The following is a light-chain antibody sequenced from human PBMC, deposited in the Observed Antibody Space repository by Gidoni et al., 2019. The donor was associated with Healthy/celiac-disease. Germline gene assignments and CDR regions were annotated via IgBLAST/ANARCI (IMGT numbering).Light chain of an antibody. Sequence: EIVTTQSPATLSVSPGERATLPCRASQSVSSSLAWYQQKPGQAPRLLIYGASTRATGIPARFSGSGSGTEFTLTISSLQSEDFAVYYCQQYNNWPPLTFXGXTKVEIK. CDR3: QQYNNWPPLT. V-gene: IGKV3-15*01. CDR1: QSVSSS. CDR2: GAS. J-gene: IGKJ4*01.